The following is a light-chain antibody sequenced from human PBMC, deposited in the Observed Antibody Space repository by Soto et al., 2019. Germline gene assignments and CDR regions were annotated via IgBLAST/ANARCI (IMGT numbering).Light chain of an antibody. CDR2: GTS. CDR1: QSIDNNH. V-gene: IGKV3-20*01. J-gene: IGKJ4*01. CDR3: EYYGPSIP. Sequence: EIVLTQSPGTLSLSPGERVTLSCRASQSIDNNHLAWYQQKPGQAPRLLIHGTSNRATGIPDRFSGSGSGTDFPLTSSRLEPEVFAVYYCEYYGPSIPFGGGTKVEPK.